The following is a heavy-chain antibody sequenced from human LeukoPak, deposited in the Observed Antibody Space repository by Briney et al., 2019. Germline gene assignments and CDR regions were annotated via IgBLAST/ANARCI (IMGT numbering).Heavy chain of an antibody. CDR3: ARGEFPLDAFDI. Sequence: ASVKVSCKSSGYNFDNYGIGWVRQAPGQGLEWMGWISPYSGNTNYGQKLQGRVTMTTDTSTNTAYMELGRLSLDGTAIYYCARGEFPLDAFDIWGQGTMVTVSS. J-gene: IGHJ3*02. CDR1: GYNFDNYG. D-gene: IGHD3-10*01. V-gene: IGHV1-18*01. CDR2: ISPYSGNT.